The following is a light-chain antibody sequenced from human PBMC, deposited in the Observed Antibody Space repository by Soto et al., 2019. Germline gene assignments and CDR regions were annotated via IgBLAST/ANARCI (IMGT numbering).Light chain of an antibody. CDR3: CSKTSSITYV. Sequence: QSVLTQPASVSGSPGQSITISCTGTSSDIGGYNYVSRYQQHPGEAPKLVIYEVSNRPSGVSNRFSGSKSGNTASLTISGLQADDEADYYCCSKTSSITYVFGSGTKLTVL. CDR1: SSDIGGYNY. V-gene: IGLV2-14*01. CDR2: EVS. J-gene: IGLJ1*01.